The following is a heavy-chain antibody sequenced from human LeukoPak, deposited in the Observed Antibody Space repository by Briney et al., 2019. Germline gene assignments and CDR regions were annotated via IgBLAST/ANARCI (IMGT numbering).Heavy chain of an antibody. CDR1: GFTFSSYE. CDR3: ARAYDILTLVVFDI. Sequence: GGSLRLSCAASGFTFSSYEMNWVRQAPGKGLEWVSYISSSGSTIYYADSVKGRFTISRDNAKNSLYLQMNSLRAEDTAVYYCARAYDILTLVVFDIGGKGKM. CDR2: ISSSGSTI. D-gene: IGHD3-9*01. V-gene: IGHV3-48*03. J-gene: IGHJ3*02.